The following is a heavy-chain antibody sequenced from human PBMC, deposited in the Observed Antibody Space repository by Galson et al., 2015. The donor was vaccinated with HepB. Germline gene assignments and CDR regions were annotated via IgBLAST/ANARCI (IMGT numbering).Heavy chain of an antibody. Sequence: QSGAEVKKPGESLKISCKGSGYSFTSYWIGWVRQMPGKGLEWMGIIYPGDSDTRYSPSFQGQVTISADKSISTAYLQWSSLKASDTAMYYCARTGYSSSWSAPTKTNWFDPWGQGTLVTVSS. V-gene: IGHV5-51*01. J-gene: IGHJ5*02. CDR2: IYPGDSDT. CDR1: GYSFTSYW. CDR3: ARTGYSSSWSAPTKTNWFDP. D-gene: IGHD6-13*01.